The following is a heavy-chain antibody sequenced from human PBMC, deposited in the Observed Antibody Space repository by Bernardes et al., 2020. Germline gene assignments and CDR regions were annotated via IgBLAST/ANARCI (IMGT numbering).Heavy chain of an antibody. CDR1: GFTFSSYR. D-gene: IGHD3-3*01. V-gene: IGHV3-21*01. Sequence: GGSLRLSCAASGFTFSSYRMNWVRQAPGKGLEWVSSISSSSSYIYYADSVKGRFTISRDNAKNSLYLQMNSLRAEDTAVYYCARILYYDFWSGYDDYWGQGTLVTVSS. CDR3: ARILYYDFWSGYDDY. J-gene: IGHJ4*02. CDR2: ISSSSSYI.